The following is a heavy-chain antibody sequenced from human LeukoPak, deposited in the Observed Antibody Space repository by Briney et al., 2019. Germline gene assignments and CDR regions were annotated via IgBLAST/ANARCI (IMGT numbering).Heavy chain of an antibody. Sequence: SETLSLTCTVSGGSISSSSYYWGWIRQPPGKGLEWIGRIYYSVSTYYNPSLKSRVTISVDTSKNQFSLKLSSVTAADTAVYYCARARRIVVVTAVRYFDLWGRGTLVTVSS. J-gene: IGHJ2*01. D-gene: IGHD2-21*02. CDR3: ARARRIVVVTAVRYFDL. CDR1: GGSISSSSYY. CDR2: IYYSVST. V-gene: IGHV4-39*07.